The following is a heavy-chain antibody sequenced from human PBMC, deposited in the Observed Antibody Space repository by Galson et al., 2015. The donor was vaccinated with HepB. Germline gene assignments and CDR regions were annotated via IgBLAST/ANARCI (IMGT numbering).Heavy chain of an antibody. D-gene: IGHD3-16*01. CDR2: ISGYGDNT. V-gene: IGHV1-18*04. Sequence: SVKVSCKASGYTFTNYGITWVRQAPGQGLEWMGWISGYGDNTQYAQKFHDRVTMTTETSTDTAYMELRSLISDDPAVYYCARNDSLAGADPWGQGTLVTVSS. CDR1: GYTFTNYG. J-gene: IGHJ5*02. CDR3: ARNDSLAGADP.